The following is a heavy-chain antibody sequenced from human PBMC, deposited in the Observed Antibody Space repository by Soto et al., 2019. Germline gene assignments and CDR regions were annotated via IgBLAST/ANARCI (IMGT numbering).Heavy chain of an antibody. Sequence: QVQLVESGGGVVQPGRSLRLSCAASGFTFSSYGMHWVRQSPGRGLEWVAVMWSDGSNKYYADAVKGRFTISRDNSKKTLFLQMDSLRGESTAVYYRVREGEGLHFDYWGQGTLVTVSS. CDR2: MWSDGSNK. D-gene: IGHD3-16*01. CDR1: GFTFSSYG. V-gene: IGHV3-33*01. CDR3: VREGEGLHFDY. J-gene: IGHJ4*02.